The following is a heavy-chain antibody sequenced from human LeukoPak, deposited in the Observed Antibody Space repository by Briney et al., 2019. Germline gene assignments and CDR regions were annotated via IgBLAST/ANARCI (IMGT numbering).Heavy chain of an antibody. CDR2: IYAGGST. Sequence: GGSLRLSCAASGFSVSNNYISWVRQPPGKGLEWISVIYAGGSTFYTDSVKGRFTTSRDNSKNTVCLQMDRLTPEDTAVYYCASDPTGASVWGRGTTVTVSS. J-gene: IGHJ6*04. V-gene: IGHV3-53*01. CDR1: GFSVSNNY. CDR3: ASDPTGASV. D-gene: IGHD1-14*01.